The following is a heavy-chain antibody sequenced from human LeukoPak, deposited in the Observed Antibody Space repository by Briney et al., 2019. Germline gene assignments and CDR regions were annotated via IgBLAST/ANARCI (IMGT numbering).Heavy chain of an antibody. J-gene: IGHJ4*02. CDR3: ASTGLYGDYGFY. Sequence: GGSLRLSCAASGFTFSSYSMNWVRQAPGKGLEWVSSISSSSSYIYYADSVKGRFTISRDNAKNSLYLQMNSLRAEDTAVYYCASTGLYGDYGFYWSQGTLVTVSS. D-gene: IGHD4-17*01. V-gene: IGHV3-21*01. CDR1: GFTFSSYS. CDR2: ISSSSSYI.